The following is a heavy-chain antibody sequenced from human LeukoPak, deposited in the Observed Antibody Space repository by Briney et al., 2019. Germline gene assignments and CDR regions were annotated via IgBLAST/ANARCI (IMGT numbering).Heavy chain of an antibody. CDR2: IRYDGSNK. J-gene: IGHJ4*02. CDR1: EFTFSSYG. D-gene: IGHD3-3*01. V-gene: IGHV3-30*02. Sequence: SGGSLRLSYAASEFTFSSYGMHWVRKAPGKGLELVAFIRYDGSNKYYSDSVKGRFTVSRDNSKNTRYLQMNSLRTEDTAMYYCAKGVTIFGVVIMGYFDYWGQGTLVTVSS. CDR3: AKGVTIFGVVIMGYFDY.